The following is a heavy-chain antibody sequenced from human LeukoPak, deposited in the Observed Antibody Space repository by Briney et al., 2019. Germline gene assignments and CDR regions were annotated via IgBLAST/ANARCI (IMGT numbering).Heavy chain of an antibody. J-gene: IGHJ4*02. CDR2: ISYDGSNK. CDR1: GFTFSTYA. V-gene: IGHV3-33*05. D-gene: IGHD6-19*01. Sequence: GRSLRLSCAASGFTFSTYAMHWVRQAPGKGLEWVAVISYDGSNKYYADSVKGRFTISRDNSKNTLYLQMNSLRVDDTAVYYCAKDARRYSGWYFFDHWGQGTLVTVSS. CDR3: AKDARRYSGWYFFDH.